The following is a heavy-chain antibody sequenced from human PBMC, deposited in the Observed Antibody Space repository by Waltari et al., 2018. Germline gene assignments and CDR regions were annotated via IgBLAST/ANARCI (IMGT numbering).Heavy chain of an antibody. CDR2: MQYRGST. CDR3: GRIAFGDDGGYFQY. J-gene: IGHJ1*01. Sequence: QLQLQESGPGLVRPSETLSLTCTVSGGSITTNYNWDWIRQPPVKGLEWMGNMQYRGSTFYNPSLMSRVTISLDTSKNQFSRTLTSVDAADTAVYFCGRIAFGDDGGYFQYWGQGTLVTVSS. V-gene: IGHV4-39*01. CDR1: GGSITTNYN. D-gene: IGHD4-17*01.